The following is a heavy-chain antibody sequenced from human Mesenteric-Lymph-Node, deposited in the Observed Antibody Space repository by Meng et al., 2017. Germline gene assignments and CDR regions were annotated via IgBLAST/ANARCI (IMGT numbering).Heavy chain of an antibody. CDR1: GYSISSSNW. CDR3: ARASYGSGSPLGESWFDP. J-gene: IGHJ5*02. V-gene: IGHV4-28*03. CDR2: IYYSGST. D-gene: IGHD3-10*01. Sequence: QVQLQESGPGLVKPSDTLSLTCAVSGYSISSSNWWGWIRQPPGKGLEWIGYIYYSGSTYYNPPLKSRVTMSVDTSKNQFSLKLSSVTAADTAVYYCARASYGSGSPLGESWFDPWGQGTLVTVSS.